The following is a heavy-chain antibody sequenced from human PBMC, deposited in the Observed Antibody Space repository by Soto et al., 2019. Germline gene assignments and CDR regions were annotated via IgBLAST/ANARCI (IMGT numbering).Heavy chain of an antibody. CDR1: GFTFSNYW. D-gene: IGHD3-22*01. V-gene: IGHV3-74*01. CDR3: ARDRVYYDSGYYYDYGMDV. Sequence: EVQLVESGGGLVQPGGSLRLSCVASGFTFSNYWIHWVRQAPGKGLVLVSRINTDGSSTTYADSVQGRFTITRDNAQNTLYLQMNSLRAEDTAVYYCARDRVYYDSGYYYDYGMDVWGQGTTVTVSS. CDR2: INTDGSST. J-gene: IGHJ6*02.